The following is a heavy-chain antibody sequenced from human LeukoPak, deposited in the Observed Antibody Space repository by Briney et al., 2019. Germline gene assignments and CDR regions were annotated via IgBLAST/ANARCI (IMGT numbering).Heavy chain of an antibody. CDR2: IIPILGIA. Sequence: GSSVKVSCEASGGTFSSYTISWVRQAPGQGLEWMGRIIPILGIANYAQKFQGRVTITADKSTSTAYMELSGLRSEDTAVYYCARDRAYCGGDCYSTLDYWGQGTLVTVSS. CDR1: GGTFSSYT. D-gene: IGHD2-21*01. V-gene: IGHV1-69*04. J-gene: IGHJ4*02. CDR3: ARDRAYCGGDCYSTLDY.